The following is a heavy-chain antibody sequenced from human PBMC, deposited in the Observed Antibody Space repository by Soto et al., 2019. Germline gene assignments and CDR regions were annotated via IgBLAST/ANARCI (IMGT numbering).Heavy chain of an antibody. CDR2: IYYSGST. Sequence: PSETLSLTSTVSGGSISSSSYYWGWIRQPPGKGLEWIGSIYYSGSTYYNPSLKSRVTISVDTSKNQFSLKLSSVTAADTAVYYCASQQEWLGFFDYWGQGTLVTVSS. J-gene: IGHJ4*02. CDR3: ASQQEWLGFFDY. CDR1: GGSISSSSYY. D-gene: IGHD6-19*01. V-gene: IGHV4-39*01.